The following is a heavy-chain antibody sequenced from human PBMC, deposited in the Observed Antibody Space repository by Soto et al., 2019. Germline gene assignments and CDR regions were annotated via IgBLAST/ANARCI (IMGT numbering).Heavy chain of an antibody. J-gene: IGHJ6*02. D-gene: IGHD6-13*01. V-gene: IGHV4-59*01. CDR1: GGSISSYY. CDR2: IYYSGST. CDR3: ARGAYSSSWYYYYGMDV. Sequence: SDTLSLTCTVSGGSISSYYWSWIRQPPGKGLEWIGYIYYSGSTNYNPSLKSRVTISVDTSKNQFSLKLSSVTAADTAVYYCARGAYSSSWYYYYGMDVWGQGTTVTVSS.